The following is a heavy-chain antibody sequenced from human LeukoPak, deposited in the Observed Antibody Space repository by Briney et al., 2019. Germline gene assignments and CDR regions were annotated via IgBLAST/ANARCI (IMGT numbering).Heavy chain of an antibody. Sequence: ASVKVSCKASGYTFTGYYMHWVRQAPGQGLEWIGRINPNSGGTNYAQKFQGRVTMTRDTSISTAYMELSRLRSDDTAVYYCARDRGIIAARLFWFDPWGQGTLVTVSS. V-gene: IGHV1-2*06. D-gene: IGHD6-6*01. CDR2: INPNSGGT. CDR3: ARDRGIIAARLFWFDP. CDR1: GYTFTGYY. J-gene: IGHJ5*02.